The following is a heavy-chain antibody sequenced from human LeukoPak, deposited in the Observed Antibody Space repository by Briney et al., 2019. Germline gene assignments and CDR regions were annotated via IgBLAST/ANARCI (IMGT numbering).Heavy chain of an antibody. J-gene: IGHJ5*02. V-gene: IGHV1-46*01. CDR3: ARDNSVGDIAWWFDP. CDR2: INPSGSST. CDR1: GYSFTSHY. D-gene: IGHD3-16*02. Sequence: ASVKVSCKASGYSFTSHYMHWVRQAPGQGLEWMGLINPSGSSTLYAQKFQGRVTMTRDMSTTTDYMELSSLRSEDTAVYYCARDNSVGDIAWWFDPWGQRTLVTVSS.